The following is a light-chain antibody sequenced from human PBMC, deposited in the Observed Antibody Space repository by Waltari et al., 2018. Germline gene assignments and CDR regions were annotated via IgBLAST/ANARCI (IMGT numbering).Light chain of an antibody. V-gene: IGLV1-44*01. CDR2: RND. J-gene: IGLJ3*02. Sequence: QSVLTQPPSASGTPAPTVIITCSGTASIIGHNVVNCYQQPPGKAPKLFIYRNDLRPSGVPDRFSGSKSGTSASLVISGLQSEDEADYYCVACDDSLNARWVFGGGTKVTV. CDR3: VACDDSLNARWV. CDR1: ASIIGHNV.